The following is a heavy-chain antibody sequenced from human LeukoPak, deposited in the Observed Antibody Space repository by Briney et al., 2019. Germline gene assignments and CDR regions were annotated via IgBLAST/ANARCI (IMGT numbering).Heavy chain of an antibody. CDR3: ARDPLQQLDVSFDI. D-gene: IGHD6-13*01. CDR2: LYYSGST. J-gene: IGHJ3*02. Sequence: SETLSLTCSVSGGSISSYYWSWIRQPPGKGLEWIGYLYYSGSTNYNPSLKSRVTISVDTSKNQFSLKLTSVTAAVTAVYYCARDPLQQLDVSFDIWGQGTMVTVSS. V-gene: IGHV4-59*12. CDR1: GGSISSYY.